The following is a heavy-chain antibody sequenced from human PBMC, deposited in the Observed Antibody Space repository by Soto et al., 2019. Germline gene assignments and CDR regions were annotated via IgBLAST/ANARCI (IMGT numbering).Heavy chain of an antibody. CDR1: GGSINNYY. Sequence: SETLSLTCTVSGGSINNYYWSWIRQPPGKGLEWIAYIFSTGTTSYNPSLKSRVTVSVDTSKNQFYLNLSSVTAADTAVYYCARGTVTTDHWFGPWGQGTLVTVSS. D-gene: IGHD2-2*01. J-gene: IGHJ5*02. V-gene: IGHV4-59*12. CDR3: ARGTVTTDHWFGP. CDR2: IFSTGTT.